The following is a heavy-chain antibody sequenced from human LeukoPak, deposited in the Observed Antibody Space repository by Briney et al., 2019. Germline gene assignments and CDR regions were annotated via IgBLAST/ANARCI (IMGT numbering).Heavy chain of an antibody. CDR1: GCTLDDYA. Sequence: GGSLTLTCPASGCTLDDYAMHWLRQPPGKGLEWVGLICWDGGSIYYADSVKGRFTISRDNSKTSLYLQMSSLRAEDTGLYYCAKDGGGTVVVPPNYFDYWGQGTLVTVSS. V-gene: IGHV3-43D*03. CDR2: ICWDGGSI. CDR3: AKDGGGTVVVPPNYFDY. J-gene: IGHJ4*02. D-gene: IGHD2-2*01.